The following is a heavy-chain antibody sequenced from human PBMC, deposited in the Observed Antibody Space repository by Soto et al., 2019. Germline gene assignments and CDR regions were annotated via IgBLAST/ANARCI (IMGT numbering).Heavy chain of an antibody. CDR3: ASPHLTHDAFDI. D-gene: IGHD7-27*01. V-gene: IGHV1-2*02. Sequence: ASVKVSCKASGYAFTGYYMHWVRQAPGQGLEWMGWINPNSGGTNYAQKFQGRVTMTRDTSISTAYMELSRLRSDDTAVYYCASPHLTHDAFDIWGQGTMVTVSS. J-gene: IGHJ3*02. CDR1: GYAFTGYY. CDR2: INPNSGGT.